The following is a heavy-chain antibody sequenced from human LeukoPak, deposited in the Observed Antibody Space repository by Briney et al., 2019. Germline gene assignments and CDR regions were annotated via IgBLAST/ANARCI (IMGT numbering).Heavy chain of an antibody. CDR2: MNPNSGNT. V-gene: IGHV1-8*01. J-gene: IGHJ6*03. CDR1: GYTFTSYD. CDR3: ARGPIPRVYYYYMDV. Sequence: ASVKVSCKASGYTFTSYDINWVRQATGQGLEWMGWMNPNSGNTGYAQKFQGRVTMTRNTSISTAYMELSSLRSEDTAVYYCARGPIPRVYYYYMDVWGKGTTVTVSS.